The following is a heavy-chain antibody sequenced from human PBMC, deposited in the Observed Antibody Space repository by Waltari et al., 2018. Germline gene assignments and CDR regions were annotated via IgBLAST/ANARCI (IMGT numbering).Heavy chain of an antibody. V-gene: IGHV4-4*07. CDR1: GGSISSYY. CDR2: IYTSGST. CDR3: ARDSDEYSSSWYWFDP. Sequence: QVQLQESGPGLVKPSEPLSLTCTVSGGSISSYYWRWIRQPAGKGLEWIGRIYTSGSTNYNPSLKSRVTMSVDTSKNQFSLKLSSVTAADTAVYYCARDSDEYSSSWYWFDPWGQGTQVNVFS. D-gene: IGHD6-13*01. J-gene: IGHJ5*02.